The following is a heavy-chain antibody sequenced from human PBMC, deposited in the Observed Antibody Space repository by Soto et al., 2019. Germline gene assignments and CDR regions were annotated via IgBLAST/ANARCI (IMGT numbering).Heavy chain of an antibody. CDR1: VFTFSSYS. V-gene: IGHV3-21*01. CDR3: ALGDYDILTGYYS. CDR2: ISSSSSYI. Sequence: PRWSLRLSCSASVFTFSSYSMNWFRQAPGKGLEWVSSISSSSSYIYYADSVKGRFTISRDNAKNSLYLQMNSLRAEDTAVYYCALGDYDILTGYYSWGQGTLVTVSS. D-gene: IGHD3-9*01. J-gene: IGHJ4*02.